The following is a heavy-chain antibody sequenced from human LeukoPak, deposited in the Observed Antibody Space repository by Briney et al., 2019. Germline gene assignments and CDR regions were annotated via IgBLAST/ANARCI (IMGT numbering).Heavy chain of an antibody. CDR2: ISGSGGST. D-gene: IGHD4-17*01. Sequence: PGGSLRLSCAASGFLVSRNHMTWVRQAPGKGLEWVSAISGSGGSTYYADSVKGRFTISRDNSKNMLYLQMNSLRAEDTAVYYCAKGPYGDYGYYYYMDVWGKGTTVTVSS. CDR1: GFLVSRNH. CDR3: AKGPYGDYGYYYYMDV. V-gene: IGHV3-23*01. J-gene: IGHJ6*03.